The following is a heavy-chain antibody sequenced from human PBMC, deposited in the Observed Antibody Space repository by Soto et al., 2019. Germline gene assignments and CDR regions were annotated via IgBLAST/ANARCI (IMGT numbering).Heavy chain of an antibody. D-gene: IGHD3-22*01. CDR2: IAYDGSKT. CDR3: ARWVGGSMFDNSGKYDT. J-gene: IGHJ5*02. V-gene: IGHV3-30*03. Sequence: QVQLVESGGGVVQPGRSLRLTCAASGFTFSSNGMHWVRQAPGKGLEWVALIAYDGSKTYYGDSVRGRFTISRDNSENTRFRQRNSRRAEDTAVYYCARWVGGSMFDNSGKYDTWGQGTLVTVSS. CDR1: GFTFSSNG.